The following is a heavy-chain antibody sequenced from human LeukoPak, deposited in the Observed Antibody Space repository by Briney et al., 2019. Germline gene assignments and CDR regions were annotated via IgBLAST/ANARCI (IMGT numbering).Heavy chain of an antibody. CDR3: AREKSIARHYYYYGMDV. CDR2: INRDGSER. D-gene: IGHD6-6*01. V-gene: IGHV3-7*03. Sequence: PGGSLRLSCAASGFTFSNYWMTWVRQAPGKGLEWVANINRDGSERYYVDSVKGRFTISRDDAKSSLYLQMNSLRAEDTAVYYCAREKSIARHYYYYGMDVWGQGTTVTVSS. CDR1: GFTFSNYW. J-gene: IGHJ6*02.